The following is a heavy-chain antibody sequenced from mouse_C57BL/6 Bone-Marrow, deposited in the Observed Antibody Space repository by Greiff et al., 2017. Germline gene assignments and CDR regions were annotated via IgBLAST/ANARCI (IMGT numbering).Heavy chain of an antibody. CDR2: IYPGDGDT. CDR1: GYAFSSYW. V-gene: IGHV1-80*01. Sequence: VKLQQSGAELVKPGASVKISCKASGYAFSSYWMNWVKQRPGKGLEWIGQIYPGDGDTNYNGKFKGKATLTADKSSSTAYMQLSSLTSEDSAVYFCARGYYYYGSSFDYWGQGTTLTVSS. J-gene: IGHJ2*01. D-gene: IGHD1-1*01. CDR3: ARGYYYYGSSFDY.